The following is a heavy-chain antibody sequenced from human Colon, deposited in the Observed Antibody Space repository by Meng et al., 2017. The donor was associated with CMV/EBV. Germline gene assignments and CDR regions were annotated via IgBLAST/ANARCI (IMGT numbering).Heavy chain of an antibody. CDR3: ARVGYFGCEFRPRYFDL. CDR2: ISHSGST. D-gene: IGHD5-18*01. V-gene: IGHV4-34*01. Sequence: SETLSLTCAVYGGSFSGYYWSWICQPPGKGLEWIGEISHSGSTNYNPSLKSRVTMSVDTSKKQSSLKLSSVTAADTAVYSCARVGYFGCEFRPRYFDLWGRGTLVTVSS. CDR1: GGSFSGYY. J-gene: IGHJ2*01.